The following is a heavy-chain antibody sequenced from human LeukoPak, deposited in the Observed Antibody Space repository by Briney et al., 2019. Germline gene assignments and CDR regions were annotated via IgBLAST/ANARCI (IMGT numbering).Heavy chain of an antibody. CDR2: ISSSSSTI. J-gene: IGHJ6*03. CDR3: ASIGTGGSSSYYYMDV. V-gene: IGHV3-48*01. Sequence: GGSLRLSCAASGFTFSTYNMNWVRQAPGKGLEWVSYISSSSSTIYYADSVKGRFTISRDNAKNSLYLQMNSLRAEDTAVYYCASIGTGGSSSYYYMDVWGKGTTVTVSS. CDR1: GFTFSTYN. D-gene: IGHD1-26*01.